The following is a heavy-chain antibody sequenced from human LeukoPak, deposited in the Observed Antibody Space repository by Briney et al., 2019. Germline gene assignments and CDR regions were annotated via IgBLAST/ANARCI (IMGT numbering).Heavy chain of an antibody. Sequence: SETLSLTCSVSGDSVISGLYYWTWVRQPPGKGLEWIGYVYHSGSTTYNPSLKSRVTISIDTSQNKFSLKLRSVTAADTVMYYCARGKYYGDSDFWGQGTLVIVSS. CDR3: ARGKYYGDSDF. CDR1: GDSVISGLYY. D-gene: IGHD3-3*01. V-gene: IGHV4-61*01. J-gene: IGHJ4*02. CDR2: VYHSGST.